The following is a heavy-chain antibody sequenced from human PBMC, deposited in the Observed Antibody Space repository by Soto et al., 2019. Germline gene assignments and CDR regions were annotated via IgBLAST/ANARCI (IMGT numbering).Heavy chain of an antibody. CDR2: INGGGDST. V-gene: IGHV3-23*01. CDR3: ARGWTFDL. D-gene: IGHD1-1*01. Sequence: GGSLRLSCAASGFTFSSYAMSWVRQAPGKGLEWVSGINGGGDSTYFADSVRGRFTISRGNSKNTLFLQMNSLRAEDTAVYYCARGWTFDLWGQGPLVTVYS. CDR1: GFTFSSYA. J-gene: IGHJ4*02.